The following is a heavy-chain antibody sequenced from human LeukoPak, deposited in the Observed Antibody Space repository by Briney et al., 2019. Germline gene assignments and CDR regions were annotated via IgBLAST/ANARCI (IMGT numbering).Heavy chain of an antibody. CDR3: AKLILGARSLFDF. CDR2: ISGSGDST. D-gene: IGHD1-26*01. CDR1: GFTFSSHA. Sequence: SGGSLRLSCAASGFTFSSHAMSWVRQAPGKGGEGVSTISGSGDSTFYADSVKGRFTISRDNSKNTLYLQMSSLRADDTAMYYCAKLILGARSLFDFRGQGILVTVSS. J-gene: IGHJ4*02. V-gene: IGHV3-23*01.